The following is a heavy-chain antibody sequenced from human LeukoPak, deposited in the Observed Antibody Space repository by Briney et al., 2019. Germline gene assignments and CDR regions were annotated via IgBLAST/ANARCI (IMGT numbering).Heavy chain of an antibody. CDR1: GGSFIGYH. Sequence: PSETLSLACAVSGGSFIGYHWNWIRQSPAKGLEWLAEINHRGGTNYNPSLKSRVTISVDTSKNQFSLNLKSVTAADTAVYYCARDPTTEETVPYYFDDWGQGTLVTVSS. CDR2: INHRGGT. V-gene: IGHV4-34*01. CDR3: ARDPTTEETVPYYFDD. J-gene: IGHJ4*02. D-gene: IGHD4-23*01.